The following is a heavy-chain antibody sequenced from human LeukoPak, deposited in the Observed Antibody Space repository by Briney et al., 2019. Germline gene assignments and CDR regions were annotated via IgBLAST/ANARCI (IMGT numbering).Heavy chain of an antibody. CDR1: GYTFTSYD. D-gene: IGHD6-13*01. Sequence: GASVTVSCKASGYTFTSYDINWVRQATGQGLEWMGWMNPNSGNTGYAQKFQGRVTMTRNTSISTAYMELSSLRSEATAVYYCARGMGSSWSIDPWGQGTLVTVSS. J-gene: IGHJ5*02. CDR2: MNPNSGNT. V-gene: IGHV1-8*01. CDR3: ARGMGSSWSIDP.